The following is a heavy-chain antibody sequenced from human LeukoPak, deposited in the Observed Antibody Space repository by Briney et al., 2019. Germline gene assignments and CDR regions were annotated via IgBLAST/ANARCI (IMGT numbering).Heavy chain of an antibody. V-gene: IGHV4-59*08. CDR1: GGSISSYY. CDR3: ARLRYDILTGSVWYFDL. Sequence: SETLFLTCTVSGGSISSYYWSWIRQPPGKGLEWIGYIYYSGSTNYNPSLKSRVTISVDTSKNQFSLKLSSVTAADTAVYYCARLRYDILTGSVWYFDLWGRGTLVTVSS. CDR2: IYYSGST. J-gene: IGHJ2*01. D-gene: IGHD3-9*01.